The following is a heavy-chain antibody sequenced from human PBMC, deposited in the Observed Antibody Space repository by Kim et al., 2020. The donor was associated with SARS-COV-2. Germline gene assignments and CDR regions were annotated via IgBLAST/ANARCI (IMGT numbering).Heavy chain of an antibody. V-gene: IGHV4-59*01. Sequence: SETLSLTCTVSGGSISSYYWSWIGQHPGKGREWIGDINYSGRTNYYHSPQRRLTTLSEDSKNQSSLLLSTVIAAATAADYCSTALVLCYWFDPWGLGTLV. CDR2: INYSGRT. J-gene: IGHJ5*02. CDR1: GGSISSYY. CDR3: STALVLCYWFDP. D-gene: IGHD2-8*02.